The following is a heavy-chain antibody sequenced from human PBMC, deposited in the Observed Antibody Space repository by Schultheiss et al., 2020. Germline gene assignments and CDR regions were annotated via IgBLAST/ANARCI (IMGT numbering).Heavy chain of an antibody. CDR2: IRSKAYGGTT. CDR1: GFTFGDYA. V-gene: IGHV3-49*03. CDR3: AKDGAVTTN. Sequence: GGSLRLSCAASGFTFGDYAMSWFRQAPGKGLEWVGFIRSKAYGGTTEYAASVKGRFTISRDDSKSIAYLQMNSLRAEDTAVYYCAKDGAVTTNWGQGTLVTVSS. D-gene: IGHD4-17*01. J-gene: IGHJ4*02.